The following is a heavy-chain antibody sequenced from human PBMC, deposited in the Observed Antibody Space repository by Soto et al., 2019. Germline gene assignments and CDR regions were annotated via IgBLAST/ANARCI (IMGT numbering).Heavy chain of an antibody. CDR1: EGSISSFY. D-gene: IGHD3-22*01. CDR2: IYYSGST. CDR3: AGHDSSGYTHFDY. J-gene: IGHJ4*02. V-gene: IGHV4-59*01. Sequence: SLTISVSCSVVEGSISSFYWSWIRKNQGKGLEWNGYIYYSGSTNYNPSIKSRVTISVETSKNQFSLKLSSVTAADTAVYYWAGHDSSGYTHFDYWGQGTLVTASS.